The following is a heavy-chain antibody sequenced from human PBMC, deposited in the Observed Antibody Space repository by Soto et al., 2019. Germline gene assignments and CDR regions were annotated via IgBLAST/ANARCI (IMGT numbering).Heavy chain of an antibody. Sequence: SLKVSCKASAGTFSSYAISWVRQAPGQGLEWMGGIIPIFGTATYAQKFQGRVTITADESTSTAYMELSSLRSEDTAVYYCARAISNGIAAAPNWFDPWGQGTLVTVSS. J-gene: IGHJ5*02. CDR2: IIPIFGTA. V-gene: IGHV1-69*13. CDR3: ARAISNGIAAAPNWFDP. CDR1: AGTFSSYA. D-gene: IGHD6-13*01.